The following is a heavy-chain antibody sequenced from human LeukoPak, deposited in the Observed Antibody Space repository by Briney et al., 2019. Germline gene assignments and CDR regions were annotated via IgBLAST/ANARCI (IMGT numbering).Heavy chain of an antibody. CDR2: IIPIFGTA. V-gene: IGHV1-69*05. CDR1: GGTFSSYA. Sequence: SVKVPCKASGGTFSSYAISWVRQAPGQGLEWMGGIIPIFGTANYAQTFQGRVTITTDESTSTAYMELSSLRSEDTAVYYCASWSGDRGYSSYMDVWGKGTTVTVSS. D-gene: IGHD7-27*01. J-gene: IGHJ6*03. CDR3: ASWSGDRGYSSYMDV.